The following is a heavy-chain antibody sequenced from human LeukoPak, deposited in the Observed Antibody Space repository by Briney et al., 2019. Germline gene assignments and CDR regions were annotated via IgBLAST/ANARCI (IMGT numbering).Heavy chain of an antibody. CDR1: GFTFSDYD. D-gene: IGHD2-15*01. V-gene: IGHV3-69-1*01. CDR2: ITARSNTI. J-gene: IGHJ4*02. Sequence: GGSLRLSCAASGFTFSDYDMNWVRQAPGKGLEWVSFITARSNTIYYEDSMKGRFTISRNNADNSLYLQMNSLRADVTAVYYCVRDRKGGSFDYWGQGTLVTVSS. CDR3: VRDRKGGSFDY.